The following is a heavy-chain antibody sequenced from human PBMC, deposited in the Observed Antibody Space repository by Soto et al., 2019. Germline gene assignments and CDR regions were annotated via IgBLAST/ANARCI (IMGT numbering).Heavy chain of an antibody. V-gene: IGHV1-18*01. J-gene: IGHJ4*02. Sequence: ASVKVSCKASGYTFTSYGISWVRQAPGQGLEGMGWISAYNGNTKYAQKLQGRVTMTTDTSTSTAYMELRSLRSDDTAVYYCARVDIAVAGTYCDYWGQGTLVTVSS. D-gene: IGHD6-19*01. CDR3: ARVDIAVAGTYCDY. CDR1: GYTFTSYG. CDR2: ISAYNGNT.